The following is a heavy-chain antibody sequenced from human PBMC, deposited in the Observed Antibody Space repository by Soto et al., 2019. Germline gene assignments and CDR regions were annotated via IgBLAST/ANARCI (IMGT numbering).Heavy chain of an antibody. CDR2: IKQDGSEK. D-gene: IGHD1-7*01. Sequence: GSLLLTCAASGFTFSNYWMSWVRQAPGKGLEWVANIKQDGSEKYYVDSVKGRFTISRDNAKNSLYLQMNSLRAEDTAVYYCARKVGDITGTISAAFNIWGQGTMVTVSS. CDR3: ARKVGDITGTISAAFNI. J-gene: IGHJ3*02. V-gene: IGHV3-7*03. CDR1: GFTFSNYW.